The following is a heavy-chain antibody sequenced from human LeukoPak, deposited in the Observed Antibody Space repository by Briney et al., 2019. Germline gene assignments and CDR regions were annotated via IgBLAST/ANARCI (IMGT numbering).Heavy chain of an antibody. Sequence: SETLSLTCTVSGGSISSYYWSWIRQPAGKGLEWIGRIYASGSTNYNPSLKSRVTMSVDTSKNQLSLKLTSVTAADTAVYYCARDGGYSSSWSSLFFDYWGQGTLVTVSS. J-gene: IGHJ4*02. CDR2: IYASGST. CDR3: ARDGGYSSSWSSLFFDY. D-gene: IGHD6-13*01. CDR1: GGSISSYY. V-gene: IGHV4-4*07.